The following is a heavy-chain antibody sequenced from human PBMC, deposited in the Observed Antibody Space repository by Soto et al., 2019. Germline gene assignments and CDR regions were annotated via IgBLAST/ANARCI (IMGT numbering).Heavy chain of an antibody. D-gene: IGHD3-3*01. CDR3: AGDSLARGLPVAGRSAL. V-gene: IGHV3-21*01. Sequence: EVHLVESGGGLVKPGGSLRLSCAASGFIFSQYSMNWVRQAPGKGLEWVSSISSTGARMYYADSVKGRFTISRDDADNSPYLKLNSLRVEDTAVSYCAGDSLARGLPVAGRSALWGQGALVTVCS. CDR2: ISSTGARM. J-gene: IGHJ1*01. CDR1: GFIFSQYS.